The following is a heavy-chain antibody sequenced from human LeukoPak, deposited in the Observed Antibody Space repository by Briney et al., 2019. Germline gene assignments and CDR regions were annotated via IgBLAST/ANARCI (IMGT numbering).Heavy chain of an antibody. CDR3: ARHKAKGIAVAGIDY. D-gene: IGHD6-19*01. CDR2: INHSGST. V-gene: IGHV4-34*01. J-gene: IGHJ4*02. CDR1: GGSFSGYY. Sequence: SEALSLTCAVYGGSFSGYYWSWIRQPPGKGLEWIGEINHSGSTNYNPSLKSRVTISVDTSKNQFSLKLSSVTAADTAVYYCARHKAKGIAVAGIDYWGQGTLVTVSS.